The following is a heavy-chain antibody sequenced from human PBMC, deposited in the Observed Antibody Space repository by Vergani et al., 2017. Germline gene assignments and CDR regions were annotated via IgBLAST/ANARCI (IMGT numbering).Heavy chain of an antibody. CDR2: IYYSGST. D-gene: IGHD6-19*01. V-gene: IGHV4-34*01. Sequence: QVQLQQWGAGLLKPSETLSLTCAVYGGSFSGYYWGWIRQPPGKGLEWIASIYYSGSTYYNPSLKSRVTISVDTSKNQFSLKLSSVTAADTAVYFCARHSTVEWLVKLGWIDPWGKGILVTVSS. CDR3: ARHSTVEWLVKLGWIDP. J-gene: IGHJ5*02. CDR1: GGSFSGYY.